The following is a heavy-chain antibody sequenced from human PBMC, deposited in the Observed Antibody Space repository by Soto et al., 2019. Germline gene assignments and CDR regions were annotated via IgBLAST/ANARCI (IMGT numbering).Heavy chain of an antibody. CDR2: MNPNSGNT. V-gene: IGHV1-8*01. CDR1: GYTFTSYD. CDR3: ARVRAYYYGSGFTFYYYYMDV. Sequence: ASVKVSCKASGYTFTSYDINWVRQATGQGLEWMGWMNPNSGNTGYAQKFQGRVTMTRNTSISTAYMELSSLRSEDTAVYYCARVRAYYYGSGFTFYYYYMDVWGKGTTVTVSS. J-gene: IGHJ6*03. D-gene: IGHD3-10*01.